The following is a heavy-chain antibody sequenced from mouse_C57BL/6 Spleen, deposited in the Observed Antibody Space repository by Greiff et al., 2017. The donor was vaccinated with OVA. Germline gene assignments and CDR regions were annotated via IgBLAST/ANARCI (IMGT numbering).Heavy chain of an antibody. D-gene: IGHD2-4*01. J-gene: IGHJ1*03. CDR2: IYPGSGST. CDR3: AREGDYDPWYFDV. V-gene: IGHV1-55*01. CDR1: GYTFTSYW. Sequence: QVQLKQPGAELVKPGASVKMSCKASGYTFTSYWITWVKQRPGQGLEWIGDIYPGSGSTNYNEKFKSKATLTVDTSSSTAYMQLSSLTSEDSAVYYCAREGDYDPWYFDVWGTGTTVTVSA.